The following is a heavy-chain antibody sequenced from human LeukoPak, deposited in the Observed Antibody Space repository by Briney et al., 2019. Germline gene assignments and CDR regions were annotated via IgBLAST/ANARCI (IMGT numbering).Heavy chain of an antibody. D-gene: IGHD3-10*01. J-gene: IGHJ6*02. CDR2: IYSGSRT. Sequence: GGSLRLSCAASGFSVSSNYMAWVRQAPGKGLEWVSIIYSGSRTDYADSVKGRFIISRDNSKNTLFLHMNRLRVEDTAVYYCARDSLRPGGSGPVWGQGITVTVSS. CDR3: ARDSLRPGGSGPV. CDR1: GFSVSSNY. V-gene: IGHV3-53*01.